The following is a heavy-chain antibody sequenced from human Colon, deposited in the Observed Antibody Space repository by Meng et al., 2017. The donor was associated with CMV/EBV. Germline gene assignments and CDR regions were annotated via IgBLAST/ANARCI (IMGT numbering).Heavy chain of an antibody. V-gene: IGHV3-23*01. CDR1: GFTLSTYA. CDR3: AKADYYDGSGYYFDY. CDR2: MSGTDANT. Sequence: SGFTLSTYARSWVRQAPGKGLEWVSSMSGTDANTYYADYVKGRFTISRDDSNNTLFLHMNSRRAEDTAVYYCAKADYYDGSGYYFDYWGQGTLVTVSS. J-gene: IGHJ4*02. D-gene: IGHD3-22*01.